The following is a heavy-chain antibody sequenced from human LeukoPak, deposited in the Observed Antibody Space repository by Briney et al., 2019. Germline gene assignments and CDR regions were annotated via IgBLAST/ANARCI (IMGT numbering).Heavy chain of an antibody. V-gene: IGHV3-7*05. CDR3: ARDHGTMVRGVCDY. CDR1: GFTFSSYW. Sequence: GGSLRLSCAASGFTFSSYWMSWVRQAPGKGLEWVANIKQDGSEKYYVDSVKGLFTISRDNAKNSLYLQMNSLRAEQTAVYYCARDHGTMVRGVCDYWAQGPLVTVSS. D-gene: IGHD3-10*01. CDR2: IKQDGSEK. J-gene: IGHJ4*02.